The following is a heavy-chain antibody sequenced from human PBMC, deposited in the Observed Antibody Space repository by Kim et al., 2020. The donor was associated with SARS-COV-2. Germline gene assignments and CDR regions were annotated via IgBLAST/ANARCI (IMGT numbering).Heavy chain of an antibody. V-gene: IGHV3-64D*06. J-gene: IGHJ4*02. CDR1: GFTFSSYA. CDR2: ISGDGGST. D-gene: IGHD4-17*01. Sequence: GGSLRLSCSASGFTFSSYAMHWVRQAPGKGLEYVSAISGDGGSTYYADSVKGRFTISRDNSKNTLYLQMSSLRPEDTAVYYCVKDLIDYGGYGEDDYWGQGTLVTVSS. CDR3: VKDLIDYGGYGEDDY.